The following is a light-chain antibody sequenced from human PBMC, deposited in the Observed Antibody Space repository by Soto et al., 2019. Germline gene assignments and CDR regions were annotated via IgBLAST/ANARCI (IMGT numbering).Light chain of an antibody. CDR2: DAS. CDR1: RSVSTN. J-gene: IGKJ4*01. CDR3: QQYNDWPPLT. Sequence: EIVMTQSPATLSVSPGERATLSCRASRSVSTNLAWYHHKPGQSPRLLIYDASTRATGVSDRFSGSGSGTDFTLTISSLLSEDFAVYYCQQYNDWPPLTFGGGTKVEIK. V-gene: IGKV3-15*01.